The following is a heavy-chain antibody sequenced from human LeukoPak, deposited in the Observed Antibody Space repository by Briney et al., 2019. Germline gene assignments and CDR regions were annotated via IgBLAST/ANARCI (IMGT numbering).Heavy chain of an antibody. Sequence: GGSLRLSCAASGFTFSSYSMNWVRQAPGKGLEWVSSLSSSSSYIDYADSVKGRFTISRDNAKNSLYLRMNSLRAEDTAVYYCARDSSHITMIGYFQHWGQGTLVTVSS. CDR3: ARDSSHITMIGYFQH. CDR1: GFTFSSYS. V-gene: IGHV3-21*01. D-gene: IGHD3-22*01. CDR2: LSSSSSYI. J-gene: IGHJ1*01.